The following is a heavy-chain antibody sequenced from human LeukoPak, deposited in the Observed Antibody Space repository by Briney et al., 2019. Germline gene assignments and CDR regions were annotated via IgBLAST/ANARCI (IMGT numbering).Heavy chain of an antibody. CDR3: AREGYNYGYYYGMDV. CDR2: IYHSGST. V-gene: IGHV4-38-2*02. J-gene: IGHJ6*02. D-gene: IGHD5-18*01. CDR1: GYSISSGYY. Sequence: PSETLSLTCTVSGYSISSGYYWGWIRQPPGKGPEWIGNIYHSGSTYYNPSLKSRVTIAVDTSKNQFSLKLSSVTAADTAVYYCAREGYNYGYYYGMDVWGQGTTVTVSS.